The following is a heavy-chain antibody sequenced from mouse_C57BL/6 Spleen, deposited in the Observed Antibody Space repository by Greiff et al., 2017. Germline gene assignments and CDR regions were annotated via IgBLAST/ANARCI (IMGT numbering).Heavy chain of an antibody. V-gene: IGHV1-82*01. CDR2: IYPGDGDT. CDR3: ARSPLITTVVATRAMDY. J-gene: IGHJ4*01. CDR1: GYAFSSSW. D-gene: IGHD1-1*01. Sequence: VQGVESGPELVKPGASVKISCKASGYAFSSSWMNWVKQRPGKGLEWIGRIYPGDGDTNYNGKFKGKATLTADKSSSTAYMQLSSLTSEDSAVYFCARSPLITTVVATRAMDYWGQGTSVTVSS.